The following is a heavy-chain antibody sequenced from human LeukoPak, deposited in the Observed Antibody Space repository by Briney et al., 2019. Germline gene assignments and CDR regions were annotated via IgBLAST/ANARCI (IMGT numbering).Heavy chain of an antibody. CDR2: ITGGGDTT. CDR3: AKPAMAVAGNYFDY. D-gene: IGHD6-19*01. CDR1: GFTFSSYS. J-gene: IGHJ4*02. Sequence: GGSLRLSCAASGFTFSSYSFNWVRQAPGKGLEWVSTITGGGDTTYYADSVKGRFTISRDNSKNTLYLQMNSLRAEDTAVYFCAKPAMAVAGNYFDYWGQGTLVTVSS. V-gene: IGHV3-23*01.